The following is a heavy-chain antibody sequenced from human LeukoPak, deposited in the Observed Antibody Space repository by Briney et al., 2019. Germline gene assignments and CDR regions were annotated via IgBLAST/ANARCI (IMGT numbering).Heavy chain of an antibody. V-gene: IGHV3-66*01. CDR1: GFTVSSNY. CDR3: AKCRRIGNDAFDI. D-gene: IGHD1-14*01. J-gene: IGHJ3*02. Sequence: GGSLRLSCAASGFTVSSNYMSWVRQAPGKGLEWVSVIYSGGSTYYADSVKGRFTISRDNSKNTLYLQMNSLRAEDTAVYYCAKCRRIGNDAFDIWGQGTMVTVSS. CDR2: IYSGGST.